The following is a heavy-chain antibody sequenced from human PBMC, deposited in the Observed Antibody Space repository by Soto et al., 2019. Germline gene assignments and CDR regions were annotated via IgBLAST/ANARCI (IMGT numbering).Heavy chain of an antibody. Sequence: SETLSLTYTVSGDYMSRYFGSWIRQPPGKGLEWIGYIYYTGTTNYNPSLKSRVTILLDTSKNQFSLKVVSLTAADTAFYYCARGRGGTYDAFDIWGQGALVTVSS. V-gene: IGHV4-59*01. D-gene: IGHD1-26*01. J-gene: IGHJ3*02. CDR2: IYYTGTT. CDR1: GDYMSRYF. CDR3: ARGRGGTYDAFDI.